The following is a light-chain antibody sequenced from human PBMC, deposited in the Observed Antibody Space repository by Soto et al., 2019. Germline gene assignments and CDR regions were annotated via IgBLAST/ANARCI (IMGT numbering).Light chain of an antibody. J-gene: IGLJ1*01. V-gene: IGLV2-14*03. CDR3: SSYTTSTTVV. CDR2: EVS. CDR1: SSDVGGYNF. Sequence: QSALTQPASVFGSPGQSITFSCTGTSSDVGGYNFVSWYQQHPGKAPKLMIYEVSSRPSGVSNRFSGSKSGNTASLTIYGLXPEDEDDYYCSSYTTSTTVVFGTGTKVTVL.